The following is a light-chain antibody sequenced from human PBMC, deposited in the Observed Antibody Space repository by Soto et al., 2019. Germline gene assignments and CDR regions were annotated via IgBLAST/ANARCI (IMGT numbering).Light chain of an antibody. CDR2: DVI. CDR1: SSDIGGYNS. CDR3: SSFTTSSPLV. J-gene: IGLJ7*01. Sequence: QSALTQPASVSASPGQSITISCTGTSSDIGGYNSVSWYQQHLGKAPQLIIYDVINRPSGVSHRFSGSKSGNTASLTISGLQAEDEADYYCSSFTTSSPLVFGGGTQLTVL. V-gene: IGLV2-14*03.